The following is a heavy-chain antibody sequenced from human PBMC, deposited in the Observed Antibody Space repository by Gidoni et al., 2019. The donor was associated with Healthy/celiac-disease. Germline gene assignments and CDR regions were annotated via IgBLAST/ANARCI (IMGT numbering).Heavy chain of an antibody. CDR1: GGSFSGYY. CDR3: ARGQGMRYYYDSSGYYFLDY. CDR2: INHSVST. V-gene: IGHV4-34*01. Sequence: QVQLQQWGAGLLKPSETLSLTCAVYGGSFSGYYWSWIRQPPGQGLEWIGEINHSVSTNYNPSLKSRVTISVDTSKNQFSLMLSSVTAADTAVYYCARGQGMRYYYDSSGYYFLDYWGQGTLVTVSS. J-gene: IGHJ4*02. D-gene: IGHD3-22*01.